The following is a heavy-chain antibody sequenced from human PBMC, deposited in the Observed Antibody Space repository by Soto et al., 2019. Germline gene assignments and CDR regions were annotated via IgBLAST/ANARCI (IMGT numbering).Heavy chain of an antibody. V-gene: IGHV4-61*08. J-gene: IGHJ3*02. Sequence: SETLSLTCTVSDDSFRGADYYWSWIRQPLGKGLEWIGYTYYSGNTKYNPSLKSRVTISVDTSKNQFSLKLSSVTAADAAVYYCARIYGLGAFDIWGQGTMVTVSS. CDR3: ARIYGLGAFDI. D-gene: IGHD3-10*01. CDR2: TYYSGNT. CDR1: DDSFRGADYY.